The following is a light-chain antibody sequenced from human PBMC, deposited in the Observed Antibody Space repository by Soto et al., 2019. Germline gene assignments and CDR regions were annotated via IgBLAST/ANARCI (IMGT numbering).Light chain of an antibody. CDR3: QQYNKWPRT. V-gene: IGKV3-15*01. J-gene: IGKJ1*01. CDR2: DAS. Sequence: ETMMTQSPDTLSVSLGERATLSCRASQSLRSSLAWYQQKPGQAPRLLIYDASTRATGIPARFSGSGSGTDFTLTISGLQSEDSAVYYCQQYNKWPRTFGQGTNVDIK. CDR1: QSLRSS.